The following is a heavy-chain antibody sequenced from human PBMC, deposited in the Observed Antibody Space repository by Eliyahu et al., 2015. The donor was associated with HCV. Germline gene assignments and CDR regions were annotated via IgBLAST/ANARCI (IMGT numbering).Heavy chain of an antibody. CDR3: ARGQGGTMMPSRYYYGMDV. J-gene: IGHJ6*02. CDR2: INHSGST. CDR1: XGSFSGYY. Sequence: QVQLQQWGAGLLKPSETLSLTXAXYXGSFSGYYWSWIRQPPGKGLEWIGEINHSGSTNYNPSLKSRVTISVDTSKNQFSLKLSSVTAADTAVYYCARGQGGTMMPSRYYYGMDVWGQGTTVTVSS. V-gene: IGHV4-34*01. D-gene: IGHD3-22*01.